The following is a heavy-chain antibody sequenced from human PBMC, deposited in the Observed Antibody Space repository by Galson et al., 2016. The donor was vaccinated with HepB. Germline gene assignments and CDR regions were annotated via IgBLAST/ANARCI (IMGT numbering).Heavy chain of an antibody. CDR2: IKTDSGNP. CDR1: GYTLTQYA. V-gene: IGHV7-4-1*02. J-gene: IGHJ2*01. Sequence: SVKVSCKASGYTLTQYAINWVRQAPGQGLEWMGWIKTDSGNPTYAQGLTGRFVFSLDTSVSTSYLQISSLKAEDTAVYYCARDPYTSADWYFDLWGRGTPVPVSS. CDR3: ARDPYTSADWYFDL. D-gene: IGHD4-11*01.